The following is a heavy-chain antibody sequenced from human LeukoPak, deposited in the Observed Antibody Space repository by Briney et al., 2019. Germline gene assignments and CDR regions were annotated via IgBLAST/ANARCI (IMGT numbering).Heavy chain of an antibody. CDR2: ISSSSSTI. CDR3: ARGSLDCSSTSCYPNKGFDE. J-gene: IGHJ4*02. V-gene: IGHV3-48*01. D-gene: IGHD2-2*01. Sequence: GGSLRLSCAASGFTFSSYSMNWVRQAPGKGLEWVSYISSSSSTIYYADSVKGRFTISRDNAKNSLYLQMNSLRAEDTAVYYCARGSLDCSSTSCYPNKGFDEWGQGTLVTVSS. CDR1: GFTFSSYS.